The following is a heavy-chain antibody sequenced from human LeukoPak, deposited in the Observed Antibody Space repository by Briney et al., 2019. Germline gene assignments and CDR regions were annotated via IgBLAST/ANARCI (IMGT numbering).Heavy chain of an antibody. V-gene: IGHV3-30*03. J-gene: IGHJ4*02. CDR2: ISSDGNDK. CDR1: GVTFSSYG. CDR3: TTKVIRGDSGDDYDD. Sequence: GGSLRLSCAASGVTFSSYGMHWVRQAPGKGLEWVALISSDGNDKLYGDSVKGRFTISRDDSKSTLYLQMNSLRAEDTAVYYCTTKVIRGDSGDDYDDWGQGTLVTVSS. D-gene: IGHD5-12*01.